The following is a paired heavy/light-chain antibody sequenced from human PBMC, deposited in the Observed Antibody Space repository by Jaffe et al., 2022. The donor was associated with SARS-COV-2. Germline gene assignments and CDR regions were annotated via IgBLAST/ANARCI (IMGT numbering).Light chain of an antibody. V-gene: IGKV2-28*01. J-gene: IGKJ2*01. CDR2: LGS. CDR1: QSLLHSNGNNY. Sequence: DIVMTQSPLSLPVTPGEPASISCRSSQSLLHSNGNNYLDWYLQKPGQSPQLLIYLGSNRASGVPDRFSGSGSGTDFTLTISRVEAEDVGVYYCMQGLQTSYTFGQGTKLEIK. CDR3: MQGLQTSYT.
Heavy chain of an antibody. J-gene: IGHJ4*02. CDR3: AKRFLCPSTTCYGFDC. Sequence: EVQLVESGGGLVQPGGSLRLSCAASGFTFSSYAMSWVRQAPGKGLEWVSVIDIGGTITYYADSVKGRFTISRDNSKDTLYLQLNSLRAEDTAIYYCAKRFLCPSTTCYGFDCWGQGALVTVSS. CDR2: IDIGGTIT. V-gene: IGHV3-23*03. CDR1: GFTFSSYA. D-gene: IGHD2-2*01.